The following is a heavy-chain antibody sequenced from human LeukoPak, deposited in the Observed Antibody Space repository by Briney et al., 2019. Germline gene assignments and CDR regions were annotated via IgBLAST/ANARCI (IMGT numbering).Heavy chain of an antibody. D-gene: IGHD1-7*01. CDR1: GDSISSGSYY. CDR2: IYYIGST. V-gene: IGHV4-39*01. J-gene: IGHJ4*02. Sequence: PSETLSLTCSVSGDSISSGSYYWGWIRQPPGKGLEWIGIIYYIGSTYYNPSLKSRVTISVDTSKNQFSLKLSSVTAADTAVYYCARLTYNWNSIDYWGQGTLATVSS. CDR3: ARLTYNWNSIDY.